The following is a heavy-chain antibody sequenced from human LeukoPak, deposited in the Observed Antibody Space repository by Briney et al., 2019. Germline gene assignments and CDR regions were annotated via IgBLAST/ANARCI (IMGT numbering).Heavy chain of an antibody. J-gene: IGHJ3*02. Sequence: ASVKVSCKASGYTFNNHDINWVRQAPGQGLEWMGWISGYNGNTNYAQKLQGRVTMTTDTSTSTAYMELRSLKSDDTAVYYCASLKNYYDSSGYLVTDAFDIWGQGTMVTVSS. CDR1: GYTFNNHD. CDR3: ASLKNYYDSSGYLVTDAFDI. CDR2: ISGYNGNT. V-gene: IGHV1-18*01. D-gene: IGHD3-22*01.